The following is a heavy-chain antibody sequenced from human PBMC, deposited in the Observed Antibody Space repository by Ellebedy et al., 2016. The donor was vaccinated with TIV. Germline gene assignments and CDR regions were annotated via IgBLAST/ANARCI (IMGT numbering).Heavy chain of an antibody. CDR2: IFPFDSDT. J-gene: IGHJ5*01. D-gene: IGHD6-19*01. CDR1: GYTFATYW. CDR3: ARGIAVAGIGNWFDS. V-gene: IGHV5-51*01. Sequence: KVSCXGSGYTFATYWIGWVRQMPGKGLEWMGIIFPFDSDTRYSPSFQGQVTISADNSIDTAYLQWSSLEASDTAIYYCARGIAVAGIGNWFDSWGQGTLVTVSS.